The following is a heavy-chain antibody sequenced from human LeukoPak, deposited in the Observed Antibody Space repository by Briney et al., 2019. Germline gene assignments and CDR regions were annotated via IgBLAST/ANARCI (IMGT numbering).Heavy chain of an antibody. Sequence: PGGSLRLSCAALGFTVSRTYMRWVRQAPGKGLEWVSVIYVGGDIYYADSVRGRFAISRDNSKNTVYLQMNGPRGEDTAVYYCARDPSGTGTGFDIWGQGTMVTVSS. CDR3: ARDPSGTGTGFDI. J-gene: IGHJ3*02. CDR1: GFTVSRTY. D-gene: IGHD3/OR15-3a*01. V-gene: IGHV3-66*01. CDR2: IYVGGDI.